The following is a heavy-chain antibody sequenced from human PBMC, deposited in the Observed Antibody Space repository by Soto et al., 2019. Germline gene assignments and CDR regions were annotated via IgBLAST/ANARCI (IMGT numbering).Heavy chain of an antibody. Sequence: ASVKVSFKASGYTFTGYYMHWVRQAPGQGLEWMGWINPNSGGTNYAQKFQGWVTMTRDTSISTAYMELSRLRSDDTAVYYCARDSTMVRGVNYYYYYGMDVWGQGTTVTVS. V-gene: IGHV1-2*04. D-gene: IGHD3-10*01. J-gene: IGHJ6*02. CDR2: INPNSGGT. CDR3: ARDSTMVRGVNYYYYYGMDV. CDR1: GYTFTGYY.